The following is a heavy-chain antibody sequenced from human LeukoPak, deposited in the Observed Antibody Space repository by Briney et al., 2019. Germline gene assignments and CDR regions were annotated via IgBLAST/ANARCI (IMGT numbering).Heavy chain of an antibody. J-gene: IGHJ4*02. CDR2: VSSSSSYI. CDR3: ARDFSGIAVAGTLGY. D-gene: IGHD6-19*01. CDR1: GFTFSSYS. V-gene: IGHV3-21*01. Sequence: GGSLRLSCAASGFTFSSYSMNWVRQAPGKGLEWVSSVSSSSSYIYYADSVKGRFTISRDNAKNSLYLQMNSLRAEDTAVYYCARDFSGIAVAGTLGYWGQGTLVTVSS.